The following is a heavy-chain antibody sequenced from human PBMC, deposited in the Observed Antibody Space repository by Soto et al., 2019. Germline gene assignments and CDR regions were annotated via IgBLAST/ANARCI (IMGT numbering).Heavy chain of an antibody. CDR1: GGSISSGDYY. V-gene: IGHV4-30-4*01. D-gene: IGHD5-18*01. J-gene: IGHJ4*02. CDR2: IYFSGST. CDR3: ARELNGYRFGPGEVY. Sequence: SETLSLTCTVSGGSISSGDYYWNWIRQPPGKGLEWIGYIYFSGSTYYSPSLKSRVIISLDTSKNQFSLKLSSVTAADTAVYYCARELNGYRFGPGEVYCGQGTMVTV.